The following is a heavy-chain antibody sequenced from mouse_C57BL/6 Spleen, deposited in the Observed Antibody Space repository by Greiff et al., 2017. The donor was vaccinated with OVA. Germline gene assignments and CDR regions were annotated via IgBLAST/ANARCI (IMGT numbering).Heavy chain of an antibody. J-gene: IGHJ1*03. CDR1: GYTFTSYW. CDR3: ASGGHCCGSSYAWYFDV. V-gene: IGHV1-55*01. Sequence: QVQLQQPGAELVKPGASVKMSCKASGYTFTSYWITWVKQRPGQGLEWIGDIYPGSGSTNYNEKFKSKATLTVDTSSSTAYMQLSSLTSEDSAVYYCASGGHCCGSSYAWYFDVWGTGTTVTVSS. D-gene: IGHD1-1*01. CDR2: IYPGSGST.